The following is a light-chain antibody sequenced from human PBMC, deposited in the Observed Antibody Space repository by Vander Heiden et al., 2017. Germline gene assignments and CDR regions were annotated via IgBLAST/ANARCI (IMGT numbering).Light chain of an antibody. CDR1: QRISFY. Sequence: DIQMTQSPSSLSASVGDRVTITCRASQRISFYVNWHQQKPGEAPKLLIFSASSLQSGVPSRFSGSGSGTDFTLTISGLRPEDSGIYYCQQRVRTPLTFGGGTKVEIK. J-gene: IGKJ4*01. CDR2: SAS. V-gene: IGKV1-39*01. CDR3: QQRVRTPLT.